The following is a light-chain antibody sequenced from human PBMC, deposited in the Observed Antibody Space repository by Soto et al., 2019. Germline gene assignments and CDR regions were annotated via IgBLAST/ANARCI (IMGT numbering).Light chain of an antibody. Sequence: QSVLTQPASVSGSPGQSITISCTGTSSDVDLYDYVSWYQQHPGKAPQLMIYAVSNRPSGVSSRFSGSKSGNTASLTISGLQAEDEADYYCSSYTSSSTLYVFGTGTKVTAL. J-gene: IGLJ1*01. V-gene: IGLV2-14*01. CDR1: SSDVDLYDY. CDR3: SSYTSSSTLYV. CDR2: AVS.